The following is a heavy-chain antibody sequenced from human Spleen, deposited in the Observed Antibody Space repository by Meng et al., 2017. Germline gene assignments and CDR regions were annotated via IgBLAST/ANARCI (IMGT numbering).Heavy chain of an antibody. CDR3: AIERFWTWEPSGY. Sequence: GESLKISCAASGFTFSSYWMSWVRQAPGKGLEWVANIKQDGSEKYYVDSVNGRFTISRDNAKNSLYLQMNSLSTEDTAVYYCAIERFWTWEPSGYWGQGTLVTVSS. D-gene: IGHD1-26*01. J-gene: IGHJ4*02. V-gene: IGHV3-7*01. CDR1: GFTFSSYW. CDR2: IKQDGSEK.